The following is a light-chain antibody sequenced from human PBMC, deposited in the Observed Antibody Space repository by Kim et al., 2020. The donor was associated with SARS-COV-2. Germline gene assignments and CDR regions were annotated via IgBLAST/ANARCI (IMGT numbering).Light chain of an antibody. V-gene: IGKV3-15*01. CDR1: QSVSGN. CDR3: QRGLT. Sequence: PPSLSVSPGERATLSCRASQSVSGNLAWYQQKPGQAPRLLIYGVSTRATGIPARFSGSGSGTEFTLTISSLQSEDFAVYYCQRGLTFGGGTKLEI. CDR2: GVS. J-gene: IGKJ4*01.